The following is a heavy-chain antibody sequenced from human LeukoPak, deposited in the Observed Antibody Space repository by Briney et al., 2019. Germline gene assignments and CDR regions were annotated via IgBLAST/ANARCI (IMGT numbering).Heavy chain of an antibody. CDR1: GFTFSSYG. D-gene: IGHD6-6*01. Sequence: GGSLRLSCVASGFTFSSYGMTWVRQAPGKGPEWVSVISSSAGSTYYADSVKGRFTISRDNSKNTLYLQMNSLRAEDTAVYYCARGVGYSSSLYRYWGQGTLVTVSS. CDR3: ARGVGYSSSLYRY. J-gene: IGHJ4*02. CDR2: ISSSAGST. V-gene: IGHV3-23*01.